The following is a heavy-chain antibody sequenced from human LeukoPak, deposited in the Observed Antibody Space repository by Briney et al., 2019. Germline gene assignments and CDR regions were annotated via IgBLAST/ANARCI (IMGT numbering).Heavy chain of an antibody. J-gene: IGHJ4*02. CDR3: ARAPTVLVGYCSSSSCQADY. Sequence: GGSLRLSCAASGFTVSSNYMSWVRQAPGKGLEWVSVIYSGGSTYYADSVKGRFTISRDNAENSLYLQMNSLRVEDTAVYYCARAPTVLVGYCSSSSCQADYWGQGTLITVSS. D-gene: IGHD2-2*01. V-gene: IGHV3-66*01. CDR2: IYSGGST. CDR1: GFTVSSNY.